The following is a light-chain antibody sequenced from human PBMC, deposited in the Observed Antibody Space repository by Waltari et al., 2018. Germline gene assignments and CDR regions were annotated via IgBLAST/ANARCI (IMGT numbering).Light chain of an antibody. V-gene: IGKV1-13*02. CDR1: QGISSY. Sequence: IQLTQSPSSLSASVGDRVTITCRASQGISSYLAWYQQTPGKAPRLLIYKAFSLQSGVPSRFSGSGSGTEFTLTISSLQPEDFAVYYCQQRNSYPFTFGPGTKLDIK. CDR2: KAF. J-gene: IGKJ3*01. CDR3: QQRNSYPFT.